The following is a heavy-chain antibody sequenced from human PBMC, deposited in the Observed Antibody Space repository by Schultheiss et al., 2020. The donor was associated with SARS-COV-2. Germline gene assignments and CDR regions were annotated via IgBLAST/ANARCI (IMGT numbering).Heavy chain of an antibody. CDR2: IYYSGST. Sequence: SQTLSLTCTVSGGSVSSGSYYWSWIRQPPGKGLEWIGYIYYSGSTNYNPSLKSRVTISVDTSKNQFSLKLSSVTAADTAVYYCARTPNYYYYYMDVWGKGTTVTVSS. CDR1: GGSVSSGSYY. V-gene: IGHV4-61*01. J-gene: IGHJ6*03. CDR3: ARTPNYYYYYMDV.